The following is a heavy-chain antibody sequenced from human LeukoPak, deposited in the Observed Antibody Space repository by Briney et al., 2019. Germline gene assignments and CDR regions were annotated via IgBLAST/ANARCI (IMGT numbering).Heavy chain of an antibody. D-gene: IGHD5-12*01. Sequence: GGSLRLSCAASGFTLCGYWMSWVRQAPGKGLEWVARLHADGIERYFVDSVKGRFTISRDNAKNSLYLQMYSLRLDDTAVYYCARGGYSFDYPGQGTLVTVSS. CDR3: ARGGYSFDY. J-gene: IGHJ4*02. CDR2: LHADGIER. V-gene: IGHV3-7*01. CDR1: GFTLCGYW.